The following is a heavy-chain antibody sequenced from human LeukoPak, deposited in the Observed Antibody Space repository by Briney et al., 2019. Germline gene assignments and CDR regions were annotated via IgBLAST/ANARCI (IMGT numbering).Heavy chain of an antibody. CDR2: INHSGST. D-gene: IGHD3-10*01. J-gene: IGHJ3*02. CDR3: ARGNPYYYGSGSYHTDAFDT. V-gene: IGHV4-34*01. CDR1: GGSFSGYY. Sequence: TASETLSLTCAVYGGSFSGYYWSWIRQPPGKGLEWIGEINHSGSTNYNPSLKSRVTISVDTSKNQFSLKLSSVTAADTAVYYCARGNPYYYGSGSYHTDAFDTWGQGTMVTVSS.